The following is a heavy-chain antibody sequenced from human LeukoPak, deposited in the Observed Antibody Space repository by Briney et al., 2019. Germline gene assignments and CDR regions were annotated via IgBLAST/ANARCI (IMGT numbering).Heavy chain of an antibody. CDR1: GYSFTGSY. CDR2: INPRIGAI. J-gene: IGHJ4*02. V-gene: IGHV1-2*02. CDR3: AQGGGDSSLYFDY. Sequence: GASVKVCRKASGYSFTGSYIHWVRQAPGQGLEWMAWINPRIGAINYAQKFKGRITTTRDMSITTAYMEMTTLRSDDAAVYYCAQGGGDSSLYFDYWGQGTVVTVSS. D-gene: IGHD3-22*01.